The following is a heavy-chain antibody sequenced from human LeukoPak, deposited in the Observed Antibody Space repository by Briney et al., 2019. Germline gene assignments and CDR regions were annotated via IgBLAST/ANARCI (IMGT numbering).Heavy chain of an antibody. Sequence: SETLSLTCTVSGGSISSYYWSWIRRPPGKGLEWIGYIYYSGSTNYNPSLKSRVTISVDTSKNQFSLKLSSVTAADTAVYYCARAVSRWSYGYWGQGTLVTVSS. CDR3: ARAVSRWSYGY. CDR2: IYYSGST. CDR1: GGSISSYY. V-gene: IGHV4-59*01. J-gene: IGHJ4*02. D-gene: IGHD4-23*01.